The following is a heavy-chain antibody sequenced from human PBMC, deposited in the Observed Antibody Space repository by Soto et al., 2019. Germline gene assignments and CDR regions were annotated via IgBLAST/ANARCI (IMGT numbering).Heavy chain of an antibody. D-gene: IGHD3-22*01. CDR3: AKGRYYDSSGRLDY. CDR1: GFTFSSYA. J-gene: IGHJ4*02. V-gene: IGHV3-23*01. CDR2: ISGSGGST. Sequence: GSLRLSCAASGFTFSSYAMSWVRQAPGKGLEWVSAISGSGGSTYYADSVKGRFTISRDNSKNTLYLQMNSLRAEDTAVYYCAKGRYYDSSGRLDYWGQGTLVTVSS.